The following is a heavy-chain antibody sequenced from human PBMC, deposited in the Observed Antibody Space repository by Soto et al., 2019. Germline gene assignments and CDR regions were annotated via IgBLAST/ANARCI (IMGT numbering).Heavy chain of an antibody. CDR3: ARLDFWSGYSEYYFDY. CDR1: GGSISSSSYY. J-gene: IGHJ4*02. Sequence: QLQLQESGPGLVKPSETLSLTCTVSGGSISSSSYYWGWIRQPPGKGLEWIGSIYCSGSTYYNPSLKSRVTISVDTSKNQFSLKLSSVTAADTAVYYCARLDFWSGYSEYYFDYWGQGTLVTVSS. V-gene: IGHV4-39*01. D-gene: IGHD3-3*01. CDR2: IYCSGST.